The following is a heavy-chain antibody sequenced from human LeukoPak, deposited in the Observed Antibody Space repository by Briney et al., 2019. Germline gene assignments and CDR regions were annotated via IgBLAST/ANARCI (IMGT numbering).Heavy chain of an antibody. Sequence: PGESRKISSKGSGYRFTSYWIGWVRPMPGKGLGWIGIIYPGDSDTRYSPSFQGQVTISADKSISTTYLQWSSLKASDTAMYYCAGSIVVVPAAILGAFDIWGQGTMVTVSS. J-gene: IGHJ3*02. CDR3: AGSIVVVPAAILGAFDI. CDR1: GYRFTSYW. CDR2: IYPGDSDT. V-gene: IGHV5-51*01. D-gene: IGHD2-2*02.